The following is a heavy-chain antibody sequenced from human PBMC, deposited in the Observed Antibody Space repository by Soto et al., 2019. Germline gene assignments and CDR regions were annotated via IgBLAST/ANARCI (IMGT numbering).Heavy chain of an antibody. D-gene: IGHD3-22*01. Sequence: AAVKVSCKASGYTFIGYYMHGVRQAPGQGREWMGWINPNSGGTNYAQKFQGRVTMTRDTSISTAYMELSRLSSDDTAVYYCASYDRSGYYAYYYYGMDDWRQGTSVTVSS. CDR1: GYTFIGYY. J-gene: IGHJ6*02. CDR3: ASYDRSGYYAYYYYGMDD. CDR2: INPNSGGT. V-gene: IGHV1-2*02.